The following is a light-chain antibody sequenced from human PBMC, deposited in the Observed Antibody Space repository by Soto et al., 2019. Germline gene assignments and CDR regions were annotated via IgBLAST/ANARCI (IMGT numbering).Light chain of an antibody. CDR3: QQRGNWPRA. Sequence: ESVLTQSPATLSLSPGERATLSCRSSQNIDNYLAWYQQRPGQSPRLLIYDASQRATGIPARFSGSGSGTDFTLTISSLEPEDFAVYYCQQRGNWPRAFGGGTKVAIK. V-gene: IGKV3-11*01. J-gene: IGKJ4*01. CDR2: DAS. CDR1: QNIDNY.